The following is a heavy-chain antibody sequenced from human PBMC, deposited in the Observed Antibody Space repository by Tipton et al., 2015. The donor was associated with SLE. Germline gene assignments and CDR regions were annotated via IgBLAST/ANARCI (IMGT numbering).Heavy chain of an antibody. J-gene: IGHJ6*03. V-gene: IGHV4-59*01. Sequence: LRLSCTVSGGSISSYYWSWIRQPPGKGLEWIGYIYYSGSTNYNPSLKSRVTISVDTSKNQFSLKLSSVTAADTAVYYCARPDNYMDVWGKGTTVTVSS. CDR2: IYYSGST. CDR1: GGSISSYY. CDR3: ARPDNYMDV. D-gene: IGHD3-9*01.